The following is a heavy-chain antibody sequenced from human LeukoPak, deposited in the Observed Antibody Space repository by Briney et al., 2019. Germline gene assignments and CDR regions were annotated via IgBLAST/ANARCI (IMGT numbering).Heavy chain of an antibody. CDR1: GYTFTSYG. CDR2: IIPIFGTA. D-gene: IGHD3-22*01. Sequence: SVKVSCKASGYTFTSYGISWVRQAPGQGLEWMGGIIPIFGTANYAQKFQGRVTITADESTSTAYMELSSLRSEDTAVYYCARSTYYYDSSGYYPQMNYFDYWGQGTLVTVSS. CDR3: ARSTYYYDSSGYYPQMNYFDY. J-gene: IGHJ4*02. V-gene: IGHV1-69*13.